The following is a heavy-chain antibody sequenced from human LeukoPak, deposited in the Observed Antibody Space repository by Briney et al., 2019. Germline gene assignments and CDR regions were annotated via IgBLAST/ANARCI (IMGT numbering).Heavy chain of an antibody. J-gene: IGHJ4*02. CDR3: ASSDSYGLMLSVRATD. CDR2: INHSGST. D-gene: IGHD5-18*01. CDR1: GGSFSGYY. Sequence: SETLSLTCAVYGGSFSGYYWSWIRQPPGKGLEWIGGINHSGSTNYNPYLKSRVTISVDTSKNQFSLKLSSVTAADPAVYYCASSDSYGLMLSVRATDGGQGTLVTVPS. V-gene: IGHV4-34*01.